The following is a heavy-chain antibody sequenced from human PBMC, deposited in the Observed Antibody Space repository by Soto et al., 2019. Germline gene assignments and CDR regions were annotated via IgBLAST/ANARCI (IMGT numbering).Heavy chain of an antibody. V-gene: IGHV3-7*01. CDR2: IKEDGSEK. D-gene: IGHD2-15*01. J-gene: IGHJ4*02. CDR3: SRDVVVGAKALNY. CDR1: GFTFSNYW. Sequence: PGGALRLSCSASGFTFSNYWMTWVRQAPGKGLEWVANIKEDGSEKHYVDSVKGRFTISRDNAKNSLYLQMNSLRVEDTAVYFCSRDVVVGAKALNYWGQGALVPVSS.